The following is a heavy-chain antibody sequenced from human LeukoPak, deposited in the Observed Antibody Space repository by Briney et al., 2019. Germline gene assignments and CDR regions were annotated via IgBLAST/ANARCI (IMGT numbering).Heavy chain of an antibody. CDR3: ARAADSGYDRTFDY. CDR2: IIPILGIA. D-gene: IGHD5-12*01. CDR1: GGTFSSYA. J-gene: IGHJ4*02. V-gene: IGHV1-69*04. Sequence: SVKVSCKASGGTFSSYAISWVRQAPGQGLEWMGRIIPILGIANYAQKFQGRVTITADKSTSTAYMELSSLRSEDTAVYYCARAADSGYDRTFDYWGQGTLVTVSS.